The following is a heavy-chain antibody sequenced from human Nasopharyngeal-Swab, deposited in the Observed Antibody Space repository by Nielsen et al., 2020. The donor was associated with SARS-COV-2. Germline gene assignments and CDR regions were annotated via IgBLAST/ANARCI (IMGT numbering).Heavy chain of an antibody. Sequence: WVRQAPGQRLEWMGWINAGNGNTKYSQKFQGRVTITRDTSASTAYMELSSLRSEDTAVYYCARVYYDSSGYYQYWGLGTLVTVSS. CDR3: ARVYYDSSGYYQY. CDR2: INAGNGNT. D-gene: IGHD3-22*01. V-gene: IGHV1-3*01. J-gene: IGHJ4*02.